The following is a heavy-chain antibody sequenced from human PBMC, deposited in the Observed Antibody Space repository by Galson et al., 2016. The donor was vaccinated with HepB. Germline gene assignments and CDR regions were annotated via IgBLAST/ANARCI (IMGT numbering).Heavy chain of an antibody. CDR3: ARDYRHCGADPM. CDR1: GFTFDVYA. J-gene: IGHJ4*02. Sequence: SLRLSCAASGFTFDVYAMHWVRQAPGKGLEWVSGISWNSGRIGYADSVKGRFTISRDNAKNSLYLQMNSLTADDTAVYYCARDYRHCGADPMGAQGTLVTVSS. D-gene: IGHD2-21*02. CDR2: ISWNSGRI. V-gene: IGHV3-9*01.